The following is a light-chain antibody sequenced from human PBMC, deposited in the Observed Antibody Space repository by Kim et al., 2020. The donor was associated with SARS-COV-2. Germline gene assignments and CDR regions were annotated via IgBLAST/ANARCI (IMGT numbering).Light chain of an antibody. CDR2: SKN. Sequence: QNGTKTCTGSSSNNGSNTVNWYQQLPGRAPKLRIYSKNQRPSGGPDRFSGSKSGTSASLVIRGLQSEDEADYYCAAWDDSLNGRWVFGGGTKLTVL. CDR1: SSNNGSNT. V-gene: IGLV1-44*01. CDR3: AAWDDSLNGRWV. J-gene: IGLJ3*02.